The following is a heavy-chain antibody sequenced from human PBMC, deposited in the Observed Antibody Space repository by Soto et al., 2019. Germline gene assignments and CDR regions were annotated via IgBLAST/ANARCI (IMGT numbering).Heavy chain of an antibody. Sequence: GGSLRLSCAASGFTFSSYAMSWVRQAPGKGLEWVSAISGSGGSTYYADSVKGRFTISRDNSKNTLYLQMNSLRAEDTAVYYCAKDSRWLQSRTDYFGYWGQGTLVTVSS. D-gene: IGHD5-12*01. CDR2: ISGSGGST. CDR3: AKDSRWLQSRTDYFGY. CDR1: GFTFSSYA. V-gene: IGHV3-23*01. J-gene: IGHJ4*02.